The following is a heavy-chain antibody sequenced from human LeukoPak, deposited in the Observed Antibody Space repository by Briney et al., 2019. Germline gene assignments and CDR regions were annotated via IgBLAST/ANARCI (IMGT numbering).Heavy chain of an antibody. CDR1: GGTFSSYA. D-gene: IGHD3-10*01. CDR2: IIPIFGTA. Sequence: SVKVSCKASGGTFSSYAISWVRQAPGQGLEWMGGIIPIFGTANYAQKFQGRVTIAADKSTSTAYMELISLRSEDTAVYYCAGEGGYYYGSGSPSDPWGQGTLVTVSS. J-gene: IGHJ5*02. V-gene: IGHV1-69*06. CDR3: AGEGGYYYGSGSPSDP.